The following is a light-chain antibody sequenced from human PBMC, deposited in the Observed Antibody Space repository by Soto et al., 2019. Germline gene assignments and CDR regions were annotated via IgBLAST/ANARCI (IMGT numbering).Light chain of an antibody. J-gene: IGKJ1*01. V-gene: IGKV1-5*03. CDR2: KAS. Sequence: TSTCRASQTISSWLAWYQQKPGKATKLLIYKASSLESGVPSRFSGSGSGTEFTLTISSLQPDDFATYYCQQYNSYSQTFGQGTTVDIK. CDR3: QQYNSYSQT. CDR1: QTISSW.